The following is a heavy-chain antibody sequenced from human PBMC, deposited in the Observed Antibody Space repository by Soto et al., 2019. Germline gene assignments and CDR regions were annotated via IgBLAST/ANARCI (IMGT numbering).Heavy chain of an antibody. CDR3: ARVRYSSGWFLFTDNWFDP. Sequence: QVQLVQSGAEVKKPESSVKVSCKASGGTFSSYAISWVRQAPGQGLEWMGGSIPIFGTANYAQKFQGRVTITADKSTSTAYMELSSLRSEDTAVYYCARVRYSSGWFLFTDNWFDPWGQGTLVNVSS. D-gene: IGHD6-19*01. CDR1: GGTFSSYA. CDR2: SIPIFGTA. J-gene: IGHJ5*02. V-gene: IGHV1-69*06.